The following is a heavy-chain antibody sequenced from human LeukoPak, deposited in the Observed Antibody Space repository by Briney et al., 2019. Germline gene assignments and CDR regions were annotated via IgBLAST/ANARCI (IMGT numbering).Heavy chain of an antibody. Sequence: GSLRLSCAASGFTFSSYWMSWARQAPGKGLEWVGRIKSKTDGGTTDYAAPVKGRFTISRDDSKNTLYLQMNSLKTEDTAVYYCTTAYGGNSIDYWGQGTLVTVSS. CDR3: TTAYGGNSIDY. CDR2: IKSKTDGGTT. V-gene: IGHV3-15*01. J-gene: IGHJ4*02. D-gene: IGHD4-17*01. CDR1: GFTFSSYW.